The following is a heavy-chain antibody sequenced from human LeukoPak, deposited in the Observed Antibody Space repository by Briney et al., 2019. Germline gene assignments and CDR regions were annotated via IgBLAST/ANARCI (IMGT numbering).Heavy chain of an antibody. V-gene: IGHV3-13*05. D-gene: IGHD2-15*01. J-gene: IGHJ4*02. CDR1: GFTFSSYD. CDR2: IGTAGDP. Sequence: PGGSLRLSCAASGFTFSSYDMHWVRQAKGKGLEWVSAIGTAGDPYYPGSVKGRFTISRENAKNSLYLQMNSLRAGDTAVYYCARGNGDCSGGSCYFDYWGQGTLVTVSS. CDR3: ARGNGDCSGGSCYFDY.